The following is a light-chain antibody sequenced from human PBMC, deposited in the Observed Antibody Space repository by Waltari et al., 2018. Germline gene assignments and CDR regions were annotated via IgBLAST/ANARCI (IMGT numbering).Light chain of an antibody. CDR1: QSVLYSSNNKNY. V-gene: IGKV4-1*01. CDR3: QQSYSPHRT. J-gene: IGKJ1*01. CDR2: WAS. Sequence: DIVMTQSPDSLAVSLGARATINCKSSQSVLYSSNNKNYLAWYQQKPGQPPKLLIYWASIRESGVPDRFSGSGSETDFTLTISSLQAEDVAVYYCQQSYSPHRTFGQGTRVEIK.